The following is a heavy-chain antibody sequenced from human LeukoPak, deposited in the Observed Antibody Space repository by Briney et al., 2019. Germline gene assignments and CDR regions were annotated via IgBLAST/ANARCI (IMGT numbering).Heavy chain of an antibody. CDR1: GFSFSTYS. CDR2: ISRNSRYI. D-gene: IGHD6-13*01. CDR3: ARVSEEAAFDS. J-gene: IGHJ4*02. Sequence: PGGSLRLSCAVSGFSFSTYSMNWVRQAPGKGLEWVSSISRNSRYIHYADSMRGRFTISSANAKNSLYLQMNSLTPEDTAVYYCARVSEEAAFDSWGQGTLVTVSS. V-gene: IGHV3-21*06.